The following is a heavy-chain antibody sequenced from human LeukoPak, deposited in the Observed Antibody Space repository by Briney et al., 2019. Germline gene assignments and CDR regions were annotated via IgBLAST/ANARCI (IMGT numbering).Heavy chain of an antibody. CDR2: IYYSGST. V-gene: IGHV4-4*02. Sequence: KASGTLSLTCAVSGGSISSSNWWSWVRQPPGKGLEWIGSIYYSGSTYYNPSLKSRVTISVDTSKNQFSLKLNSVTATDTAVYYCARHYGPWGQGTLVTVSS. CDR3: ARHYGP. CDR1: GGSISSSNW. D-gene: IGHD3-16*01. J-gene: IGHJ4*02.